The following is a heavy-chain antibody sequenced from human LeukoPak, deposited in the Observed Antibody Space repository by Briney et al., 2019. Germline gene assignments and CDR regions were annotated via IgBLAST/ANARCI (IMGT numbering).Heavy chain of an antibody. CDR2: IYYSGST. D-gene: IGHD3-10*01. J-gene: IGHJ5*02. CDR3: ARDSSPYYGPGTWFDP. V-gene: IGHV4-31*03. Sequence: SQTLSLTFTVSGGSISSGGYYWSWIRQHPGKGLEWIGYIYYSGSTYYNPSLKSRVTISVDTSKNQFSLKLSSVTAADTAVYYCARDSSPYYGPGTWFDPWGQGTLVTVSS. CDR1: GGSISSGGYY.